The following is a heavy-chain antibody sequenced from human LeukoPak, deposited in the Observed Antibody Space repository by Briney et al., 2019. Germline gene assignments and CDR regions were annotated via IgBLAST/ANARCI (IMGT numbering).Heavy chain of an antibody. CDR2: IYSGGST. D-gene: IGHD4-17*01. Sequence: GGSLRLSCADSGFTVSSNYMRWVRQAPGKGLEWVSVIYSGGSTHYADSVKGRFTISRDNSKNTLYLQTNTLRAEDTAAYHCAKGRNEDGDAALNYWGQGTLVTVSS. CDR3: AKGRNEDGDAALNY. V-gene: IGHV3-53*01. J-gene: IGHJ4*02. CDR1: GFTVSSNY.